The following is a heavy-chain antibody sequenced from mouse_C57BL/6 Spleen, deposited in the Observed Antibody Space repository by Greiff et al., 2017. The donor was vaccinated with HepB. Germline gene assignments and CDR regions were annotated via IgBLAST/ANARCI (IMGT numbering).Heavy chain of an antibody. CDR3: AGDGYPNWYFDV. CDR2: ISDGGSYT. Sequence: EVQGVESGGGLVKPGGSLKLSCAASGFTFSSYAMSWVRQTPEKRLEWVATISDGGSYTYYPDNVKGRFTISRDNAKNNLYLQMSHLKSEDTAMYYCAGDGYPNWYFDVWGTGTTVTVSS. D-gene: IGHD2-3*01. CDR1: GFTFSSYA. J-gene: IGHJ1*03. V-gene: IGHV5-4*01.